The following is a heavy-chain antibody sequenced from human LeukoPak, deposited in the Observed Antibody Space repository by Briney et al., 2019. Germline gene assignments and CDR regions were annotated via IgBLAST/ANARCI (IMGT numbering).Heavy chain of an antibody. CDR3: ARIMITVTTSDY. D-gene: IGHD4-17*01. Sequence: QPGGSLRVSCAASGFTFSSYEMNWVRQAPGKGLERVSYISSSGSTIYYADSVKGRFTISRDNAKNSLYLQMNSLRAEDTAVYYCARIMITVTTSDYWGQGTLVTVSS. CDR2: ISSSGSTI. CDR1: GFTFSSYE. V-gene: IGHV3-48*03. J-gene: IGHJ4*02.